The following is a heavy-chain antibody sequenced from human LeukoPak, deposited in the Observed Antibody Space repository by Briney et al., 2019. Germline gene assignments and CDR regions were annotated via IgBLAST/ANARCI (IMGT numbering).Heavy chain of an antibody. CDR1: GFTFSSFN. Sequence: NPGGSLRLSCPASGFTFSSFNMNWVRQAPGKAMEWVSSITSSGTHIFYADSVRGRFTISRDNAKNSLYLQMDSLGPDDTAVYYCARDPYSGNYGNDYYYYMDVWGKGTMVTISS. J-gene: IGHJ6*03. CDR3: ARDPYSGNYGNDYYYYMDV. V-gene: IGHV3-21*01. CDR2: ITSSGTHI. D-gene: IGHD1-26*01.